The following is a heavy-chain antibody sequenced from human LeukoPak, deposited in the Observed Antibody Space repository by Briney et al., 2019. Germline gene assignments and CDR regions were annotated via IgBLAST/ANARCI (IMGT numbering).Heavy chain of an antibody. D-gene: IGHD6-13*01. V-gene: IGHV3-30*18. CDR3: AKDRSSSWSLDY. CDR1: GFTFSSYG. CDR2: ISYDGSNK. J-gene: IGHJ4*02. Sequence: GGSLRLSCAASGFTFSSYGMHWVRQAPGKGLEWVALISYDGSNKYYADSVKGRFTISRDNSKNTLYLQMNSLRAEDTALYYCAKDRSSSWSLDYWGQGTLVTASS.